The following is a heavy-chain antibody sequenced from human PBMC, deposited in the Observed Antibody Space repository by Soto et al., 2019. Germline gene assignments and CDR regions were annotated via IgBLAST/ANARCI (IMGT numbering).Heavy chain of an antibody. D-gene: IGHD6-13*01. Sequence: GGSLRLSCAASGFTFNNDWMNWVRQAPGKGLEWVGRIKSKTDGGTTDYAAPVKGRFTISRDDSKNTLFLQMNSLKTEDTAVYYCTTSPVAAATSDYWGQGTLVTVSS. CDR2: IKSKTDGGTT. CDR3: TTSPVAAATSDY. J-gene: IGHJ4*02. V-gene: IGHV3-15*07. CDR1: GFTFNNDW.